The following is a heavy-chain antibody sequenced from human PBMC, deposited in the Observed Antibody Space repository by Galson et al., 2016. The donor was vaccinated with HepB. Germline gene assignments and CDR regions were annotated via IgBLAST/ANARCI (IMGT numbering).Heavy chain of an antibody. J-gene: IGHJ4*02. CDR1: GFTFSSYS. Sequence: SLRLSCAASGFTFSSYSMNWVRQAPGKGLEWVSSISSRSNYIYYADSVKGRFTISRDTSKNTLYLQMNSLRVDDTALYYCAKGGLSSRWASSWGQGTLVTVSS. V-gene: IGHV3-21*04. CDR3: AKGGLSSRWASS. CDR2: ISSRSNYI. D-gene: IGHD6-13*01.